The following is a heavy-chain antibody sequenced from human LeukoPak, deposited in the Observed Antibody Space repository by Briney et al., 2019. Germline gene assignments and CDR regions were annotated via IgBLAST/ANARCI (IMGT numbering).Heavy chain of an antibody. D-gene: IGHD2-2*01. CDR1: GGSFSGYY. CDR3: ARGERGYIVVVPAARAYFDY. V-gene: IGHV4-34*01. Sequence: PSETLSLTCAVDGGSFSGYYWRWLRQPPGKGLEGVGEINHSGSTNYNPSLKSRVTISVDTSKNQFSLKLSSVTAADTAVYYCARGERGYIVVVPAARAYFDYWGQGTLVTVSS. CDR2: INHSGST. J-gene: IGHJ4*02.